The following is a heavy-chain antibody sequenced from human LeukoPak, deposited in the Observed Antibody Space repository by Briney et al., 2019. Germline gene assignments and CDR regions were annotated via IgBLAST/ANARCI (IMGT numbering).Heavy chain of an antibody. CDR2: IYHTGST. J-gene: IGHJ2*01. D-gene: IGHD3-10*01. CDR3: ARGQMELPLQELGRPYWYFDL. Sequence: SETLSLTCTVSGDSISSTNWWTWVRQSPGKGLEWIGEIYHTGSTQYNPSLHSRVTISLDKSKNYFSLSLQSVTAADTAVYYCARGQMELPLQELGRPYWYFDLWGRGTLVTVSS. CDR1: GDSISSTNW. V-gene: IGHV4-4*02.